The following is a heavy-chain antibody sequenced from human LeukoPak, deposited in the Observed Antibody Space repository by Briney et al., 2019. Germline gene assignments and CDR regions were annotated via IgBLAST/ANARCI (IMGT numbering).Heavy chain of an antibody. Sequence: SETLSLTCTLSGGSISSYYWSWIRQPPGKGLEWIGYIYYSGSTNYNPSLKSRVTISVDTSKNQSSLKLSSVTAADTAVYYCARETSQKGAHYMDVWGKGTTVTISS. V-gene: IGHV4-59*01. CDR2: IYYSGST. D-gene: IGHD3-16*01. CDR1: GGSISSYY. J-gene: IGHJ6*03. CDR3: ARETSQKGAHYMDV.